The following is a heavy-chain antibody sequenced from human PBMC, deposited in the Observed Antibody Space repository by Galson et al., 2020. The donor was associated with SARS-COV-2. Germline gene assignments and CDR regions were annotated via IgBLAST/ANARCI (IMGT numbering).Heavy chain of an antibody. CDR1: GGPISGYY. V-gene: IGHV4-59*08. J-gene: IGHJ6*02. CDR3: ARDTPNYGMDV. D-gene: IGHD2-15*01. CDR2: IYYTGNT. Sequence: SETLSLTCTVSGGPISGYYWTWIRQPPGKGLEWIGNIYYTGNTKYNPSLKSRVTISVDTSKSQFSLKLSSVTAADTAVYYCARDTPNYGMDVWGQGTTVTVSS.